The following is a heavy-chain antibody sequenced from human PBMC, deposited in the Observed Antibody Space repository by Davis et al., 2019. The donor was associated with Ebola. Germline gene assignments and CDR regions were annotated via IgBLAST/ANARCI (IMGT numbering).Heavy chain of an antibody. V-gene: IGHV3-53*04. Sequence: GGSLRLSCGVSGFIFSDYEMNWVRQAPGKGLEWVSVIYSGGSTYYADSVKGRFTISRHNSKNTLYLQMNSLRAEDTAVYYCAAYSSGWYGWGQGTLVTVSS. J-gene: IGHJ4*02. CDR3: AAYSSGWYG. CDR1: GFIFSDYE. D-gene: IGHD6-19*01. CDR2: IYSGGST.